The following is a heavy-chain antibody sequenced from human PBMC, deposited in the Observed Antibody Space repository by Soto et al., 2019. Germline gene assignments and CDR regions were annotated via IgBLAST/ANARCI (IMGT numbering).Heavy chain of an antibody. CDR3: ATDVPTVTTGGPDY. J-gene: IGHJ4*02. D-gene: IGHD4-17*01. CDR1: GYTFTSYG. CDR2: ISAYNGNT. V-gene: IGHV1-18*01. Sequence: QVQLVQSGVEVEKPGASVKVSCKASGYTFTSYGVSWVRQAPGQGLEWMGWISAYNGNTNYAQKSQGRVTMTTDTATSTAYMELRSLISDDTAVYYCATDVPTVTTGGPDYWGQGTLVTVSS.